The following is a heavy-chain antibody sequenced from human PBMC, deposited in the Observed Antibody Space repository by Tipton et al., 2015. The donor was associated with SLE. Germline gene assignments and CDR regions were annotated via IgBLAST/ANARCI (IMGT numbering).Heavy chain of an antibody. Sequence: TLSLTCTVSGGSIGSHYWTWIRQPPGKGLAWIGYIYYSVSTNYNPSLRSRVTISVDTSKNQFSLKVSSVTAADTAVYYCARSHCSGGSCYGLDYWGQGTLVTVSS. CDR3: ARSHCSGGSCYGLDY. V-gene: IGHV4-59*08. D-gene: IGHD2-15*01. J-gene: IGHJ4*02. CDR1: GGSIGSHY. CDR2: IYYSVST.